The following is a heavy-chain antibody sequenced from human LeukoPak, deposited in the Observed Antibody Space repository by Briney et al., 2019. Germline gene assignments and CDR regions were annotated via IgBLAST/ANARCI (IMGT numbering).Heavy chain of an antibody. CDR1: GGSISSYY. CDR3: ARDSYDNDAFDI. Sequence: SETLSLTCTVSGGSISSYYWSWIRQPPGKGLEWIGYTYYSGSTNYNPSLKSRVTISVDTSKNQFSLKLSSVTAADTAVYYCARDSYDNDAFDIWGQGTMVTVSS. V-gene: IGHV4-59*01. J-gene: IGHJ3*02. D-gene: IGHD1-1*01. CDR2: TYYSGST.